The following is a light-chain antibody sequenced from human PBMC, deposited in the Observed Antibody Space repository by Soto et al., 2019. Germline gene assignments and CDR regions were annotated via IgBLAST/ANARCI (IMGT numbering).Light chain of an antibody. Sequence: QSALTQPASVSGSPGQSITISCTGTSSDVGGYNYVSWYQQHPGKAPKLMIFEVSSRPPGVSNRFSGSKSDNTASLTISGLQAEDEADYYCSSYTSSSTYVFGTGTKVTVL. CDR1: SSDVGGYNY. J-gene: IGLJ1*01. CDR2: EVS. CDR3: SSYTSSSTYV. V-gene: IGLV2-14*01.